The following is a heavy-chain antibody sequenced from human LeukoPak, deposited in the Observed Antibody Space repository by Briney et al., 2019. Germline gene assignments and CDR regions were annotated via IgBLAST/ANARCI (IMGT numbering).Heavy chain of an antibody. CDR2: ISSSSSYI. CDR3: ARRGDYYDSSGYYY. J-gene: IGHJ4*02. V-gene: IGHV3-11*06. Sequence: GGSLRLSCAASGFTFSDYYMTWIRQAPGKGLEWVSSISSSSSYIYYADSVKGRFTISRDNAKNSLYLQMNSLRAEDTAVYYCARRGDYYDSSGYYYWGQGTLVTVSS. D-gene: IGHD3-22*01. CDR1: GFTFSDYY.